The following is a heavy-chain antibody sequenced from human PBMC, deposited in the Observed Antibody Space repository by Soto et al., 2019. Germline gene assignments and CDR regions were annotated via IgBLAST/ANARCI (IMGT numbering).Heavy chain of an antibody. V-gene: IGHV3-23*01. J-gene: IGHJ6*02. D-gene: IGHD3-10*01. CDR3: AKDRGYPLYYYYGMDV. Sequence: PGGSLRLSCAASGFTFSSYAMSWVRQAPGKGLEWVSAISGSGGSTYYADSVKGRFTISRDNSKNTLYLQMNSLRAEDTAVYYCAKDRGYPLYYYYGMDVWGQGTTVTVSS. CDR1: GFTFSSYA. CDR2: ISGSGGST.